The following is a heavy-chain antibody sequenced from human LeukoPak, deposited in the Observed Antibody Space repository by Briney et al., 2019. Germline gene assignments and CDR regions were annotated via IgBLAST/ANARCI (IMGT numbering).Heavy chain of an antibody. V-gene: IGHV1-18*01. Sequence: ASVKVSCKASGYTFTVNGISWMRQAPGQGLEWLGWISANSGDTNYAEQFQGRLTLATDTSTSTAYMELRSLRDDDTAVYYCARDRWYAFDYWGQGTLVTVSS. J-gene: IGHJ4*02. CDR2: ISANSGDT. CDR1: GYTFTVNG. D-gene: IGHD6-13*01. CDR3: ARDRWYAFDY.